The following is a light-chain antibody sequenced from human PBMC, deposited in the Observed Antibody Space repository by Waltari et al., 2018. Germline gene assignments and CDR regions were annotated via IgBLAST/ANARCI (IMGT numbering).Light chain of an antibody. J-gene: IGLJ2*01. CDR2: ECR. Sequence: QSALTQPASVSGSPGQSISISCTGTSIDIGHSAYVSWFQQQPGKAPKTMIYECRHRPSGVSNRFSGSKSGNTASLIISGLQSEDEGDYYCSSYSGTNTRVIFGGGTKLTVL. CDR3: SSYSGTNTRVI. CDR1: SIDIGHSAY. V-gene: IGLV2-14*01.